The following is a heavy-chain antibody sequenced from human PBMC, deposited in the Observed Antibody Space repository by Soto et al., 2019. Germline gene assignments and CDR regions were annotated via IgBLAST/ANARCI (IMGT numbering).Heavy chain of an antibody. D-gene: IGHD2-21*02. CDR2: ASPLSATT. J-gene: IGHJ4*02. V-gene: IGHV1-18*01. CDR3: ARGGTAEADF. Sequence: QAQLVQSGSEVKEPGASGKVSCKASGYTCTGYGITWVRQAPGQGLEWMGWASPLSATTNYAPKFQGRVTMTTETSTNMAYMELRSLRSDDTAVYYCARGGTAEADFWGQGTLVTVSS. CDR1: GYTCTGYG.